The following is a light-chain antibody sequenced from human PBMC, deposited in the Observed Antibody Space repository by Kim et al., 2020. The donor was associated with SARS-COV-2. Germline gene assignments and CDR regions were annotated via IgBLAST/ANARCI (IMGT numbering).Light chain of an antibody. V-gene: IGKV1-27*01. Sequence: ASVGARVAITCRASQNIANSLAWYQQKPGKVPQVLIYAASTLQSGVPSRFSGSGSGTEFTLTIGSLQTEDVATYYCQKYNSAPWTFGPGTKVDIK. J-gene: IGKJ1*01. CDR3: QKYNSAPWT. CDR1: QNIANS. CDR2: AAS.